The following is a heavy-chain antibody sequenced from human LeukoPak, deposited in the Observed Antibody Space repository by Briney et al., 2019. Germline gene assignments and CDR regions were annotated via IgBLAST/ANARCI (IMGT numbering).Heavy chain of an antibody. CDR1: GGSISSFY. CDR3: AREAARKLGATSYDAFDI. D-gene: IGHD1-26*01. CDR2: IYYSGST. J-gene: IGHJ3*02. V-gene: IGHV4-59*01. Sequence: SETLSLTCTVSGGSISSFYWSWIRQPPGKGLEWIGYIYYSGSTNYNPSLKSRVTISVDTSKNQFSLKLSSVTAADTAVYYCAREAARKLGATSYDAFDIWGQGTMVTVSS.